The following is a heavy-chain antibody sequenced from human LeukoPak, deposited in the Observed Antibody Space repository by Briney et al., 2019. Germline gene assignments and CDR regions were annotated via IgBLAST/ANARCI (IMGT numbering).Heavy chain of an antibody. CDR2: IRGSGYST. Sequence: GGSLRLSCAASAFTFSNYAMSWVRQAPGKGLEWVSTIRGSGYSTYYADSVKGRFTISRDNSQNMLYLQMNSLRVEDTAVYYCAKSRETNTVTPLAGWGQGTLVTVSS. D-gene: IGHD4-17*01. V-gene: IGHV3-23*01. CDR3: AKSRETNTVTPLAG. CDR1: AFTFSNYA. J-gene: IGHJ4*02.